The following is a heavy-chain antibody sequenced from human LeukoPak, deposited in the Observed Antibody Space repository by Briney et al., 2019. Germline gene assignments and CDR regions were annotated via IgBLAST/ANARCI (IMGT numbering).Heavy chain of an antibody. CDR2: IIPIFGTA. CDR1: GGTFSSYA. CDR3: ARSSSYTPNVDY. J-gene: IGHJ4*02. Sequence: SVKVSCKASGGTFSSYAISWVRQAPGQGLEWMGGIIPIFGTANYAQKFQGRVTITADESTSTAYMELSSLRSEDTAVYYCARSSSYTPNVDYWGQGTLVTVSS. V-gene: IGHV1-69*13. D-gene: IGHD3-22*01.